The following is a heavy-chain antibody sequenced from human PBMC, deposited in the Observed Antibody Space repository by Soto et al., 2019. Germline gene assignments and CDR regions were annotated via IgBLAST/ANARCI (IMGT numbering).Heavy chain of an antibody. CDR1: GFNFPGYS. Sequence: GGSLRLSCAASGFNFPGYSMNWVRQAPGKGLEWVASISSGSHYIYYADSVRGRFTISRDNARDSLHLQMNSLRAGDTAAYFCARDQSQGQMLLPYFDYWGQGTLVTVSS. J-gene: IGHJ4*02. CDR3: ARDQSQGQMLLPYFDY. CDR2: ISSGSHYI. V-gene: IGHV3-21*04. D-gene: IGHD3-10*02.